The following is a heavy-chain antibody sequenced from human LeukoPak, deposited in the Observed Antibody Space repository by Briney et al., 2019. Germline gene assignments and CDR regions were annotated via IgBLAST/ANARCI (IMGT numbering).Heavy chain of an antibody. D-gene: IGHD4-23*01. CDR2: INPSGGST. CDR3: ARDAMTMVVTGVDY. Sequence: STVKVSCKASGYTFTSYYMHWARQAPGQGLEWMGIINPSGGSTSYAQKFQGRVTMTRDTSTSTVYMELSSLRPEDTAVYYCARDAMTMVVTGVDYWGQGTLVTVSS. CDR1: GYTFTSYY. V-gene: IGHV1-46*01. J-gene: IGHJ4*02.